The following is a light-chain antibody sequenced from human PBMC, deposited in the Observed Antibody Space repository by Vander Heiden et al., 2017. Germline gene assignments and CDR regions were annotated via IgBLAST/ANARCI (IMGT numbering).Light chain of an antibody. V-gene: IGKV3-15*01. J-gene: IGKJ1*01. Sequence: EIVMTQSPATLSVSPGERAPLPCRASQSVSSNLAWYQQKPGQAPRLLIYGASTRATGIPARFSGSASGTEFTLTISGLQSEDFAVYYCQQYKNWPLWTFGQGTNVEIK. CDR2: GAS. CDR3: QQYKNWPLWT. CDR1: QSVSSN.